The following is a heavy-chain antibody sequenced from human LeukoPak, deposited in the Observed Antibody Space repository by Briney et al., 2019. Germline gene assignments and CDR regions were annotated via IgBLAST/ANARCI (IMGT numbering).Heavy chain of an antibody. V-gene: IGHV4-59*11. CDR1: GGSFSSHY. Sequence: KPSETLSLTCTLSGGSFSSHYWSWIRQPPGKGLEWIGYIYYSGSTNYNPSLKSRVTISVDTSKNQFSLKLSSVTAADTAVYYCARDYSSSSGYYYYYYMDVWGKGTTVTVSS. D-gene: IGHD6-6*01. J-gene: IGHJ6*03. CDR3: ARDYSSSSGYYYYYYMDV. CDR2: IYYSGST.